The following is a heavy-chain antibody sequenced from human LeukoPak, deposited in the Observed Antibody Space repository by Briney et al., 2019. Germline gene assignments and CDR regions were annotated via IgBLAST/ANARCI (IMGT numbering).Heavy chain of an antibody. CDR3: ARHRKYYYDSSGYYNWFDP. J-gene: IGHJ5*02. V-gene: IGHV4-34*01. Sequence: PSETLSLTCAVYGGSFSGYYWSWIRQPPGKGLEWIGEINHSGSTNYNPSLKSRVTISVDTSKNQFSLKLSSVTAADTAVYYCARHRKYYYDSSGYYNWFDPWGQGTLVTVSS. D-gene: IGHD3-22*01. CDR1: GGSFSGYY. CDR2: INHSGST.